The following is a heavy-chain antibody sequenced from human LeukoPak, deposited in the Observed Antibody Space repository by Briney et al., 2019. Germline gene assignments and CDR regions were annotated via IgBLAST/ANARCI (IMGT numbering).Heavy chain of an antibody. CDR2: IYYSGST. J-gene: IGHJ3*02. Sequence: PSETLSLTCTVSGGSISSYFWNWIRQPPGKGLEWIGYIYYSGSTNYNPSLKSRVTISVDTSKNQFSLNLNSVTAADTAVYYCARGEDIVSTISGDAFDIWGQGTMVTVAS. CDR3: ARGEDIVSTISGDAFDI. CDR1: GGSISSYF. D-gene: IGHD5/OR15-5a*01. V-gene: IGHV4-59*01.